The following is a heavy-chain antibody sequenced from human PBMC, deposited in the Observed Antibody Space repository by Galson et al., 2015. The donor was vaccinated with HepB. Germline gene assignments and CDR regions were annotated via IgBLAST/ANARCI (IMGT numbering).Heavy chain of an antibody. V-gene: IGHV1-3*01. CDR2: INADNGNT. CDR3: ARVGLLGVPWLGDASDI. J-gene: IGHJ3*02. Sequence: SVKVSCKASGYTFTSYAMHWVRQAPGQRLEWMGWINADNGNTKYSQKFQGRVTITRDTSANTAYMELSSLRSEDTAVYYCARVGLLGVPWLGDASDIWGQGTMVTVSS. D-gene: IGHD6-19*01. CDR1: GYTFTSYA.